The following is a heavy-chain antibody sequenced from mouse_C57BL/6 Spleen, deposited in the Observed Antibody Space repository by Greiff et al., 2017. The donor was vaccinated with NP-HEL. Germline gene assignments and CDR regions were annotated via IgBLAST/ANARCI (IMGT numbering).Heavy chain of an antibody. D-gene: IGHD1-1*01. V-gene: IGHV1-61*01. J-gene: IGHJ2*01. Sequence: QVQLQQPGAELVRPGSSVKLSCKASGYTFTSYWMDWVKQRPGQGLEWIGNIYPSDSETHYNQKFKDKATLTVDKSSSTAYMQLSSLTSEDSAVYYCARSALVATSYYFDYWGQGTTLTVSS. CDR2: IYPSDSET. CDR3: ARSALVATSYYFDY. CDR1: GYTFTSYW.